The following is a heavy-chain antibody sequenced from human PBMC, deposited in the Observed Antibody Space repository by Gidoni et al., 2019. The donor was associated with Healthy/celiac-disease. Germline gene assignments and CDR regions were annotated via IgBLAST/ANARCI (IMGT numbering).Heavy chain of an antibody. CDR2: ISGSGGST. J-gene: IGHJ6*02. Sequence: EVQLLESGGGVGQPGGALRLSCEASGCTFSNYAMSWVRQAPGTGLEWVSVISGSGGSTYSADSVKGRFTISRDNSKNTLYLQMNSLRAEDTAVYYCAKPNSGSYLYYYYGMDVWGQGTTVTVSS. CDR1: GCTFSNYA. D-gene: IGHD1-26*01. V-gene: IGHV3-23*01. CDR3: AKPNSGSYLYYYYGMDV.